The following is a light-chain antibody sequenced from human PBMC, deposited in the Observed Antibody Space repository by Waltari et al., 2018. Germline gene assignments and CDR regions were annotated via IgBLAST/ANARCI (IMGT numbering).Light chain of an antibody. CDR3: ATWDDSLNGWV. CDR2: ATN. J-gene: IGLJ3*02. CDR1: SSNIGANT. V-gene: IGLV1-44*01. Sequence: QSVLTQQPSASGTPGQRVTISCSGSSSNIGANTVNWYQHLPGAAPKLLTSATNQRPSGVPDRFSGSKSGTSASLAISGLQSEDESDYYCATWDDSLNGWVFGGGTKLTVL.